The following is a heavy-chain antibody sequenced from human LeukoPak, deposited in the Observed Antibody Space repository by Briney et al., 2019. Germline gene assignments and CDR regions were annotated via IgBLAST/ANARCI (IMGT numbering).Heavy chain of an antibody. CDR1: GYTFTSYG. D-gene: IGHD3-22*01. Sequence: GASVKASCKASGYTFTSYGISWVRQAPGQGLEWMGWISAYNGNTNYAQKLQGRVTMTTDTSTSTAYMELRSLRSDDTAVYYCARADSSGYYWDYFDYWGQGTLVTVSS. CDR2: ISAYNGNT. V-gene: IGHV1-18*01. J-gene: IGHJ4*02. CDR3: ARADSSGYYWDYFDY.